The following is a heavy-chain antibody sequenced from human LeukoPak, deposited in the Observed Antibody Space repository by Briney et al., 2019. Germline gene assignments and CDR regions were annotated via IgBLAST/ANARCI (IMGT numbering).Heavy chain of an antibody. Sequence: GRSLRLSCAASGFTFSSYGMHWVRQAPGKGLEWVAVIWYDGSNKYYADSVKGRFTISRDNSKNTLYLQMNSLRAEDTAVYYCARTFFSDNIPYYLFDCWGQGTLVTVSS. CDR3: ARTFFSDNIPYYLFDC. CDR2: IWYDGSNK. J-gene: IGHJ4*02. V-gene: IGHV3-33*01. D-gene: IGHD3-10*01. CDR1: GFTFSSYG.